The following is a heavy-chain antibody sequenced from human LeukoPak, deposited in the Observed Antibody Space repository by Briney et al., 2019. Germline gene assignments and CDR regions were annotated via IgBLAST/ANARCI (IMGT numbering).Heavy chain of an antibody. CDR3: ARVRITIFGVVISHDAFDI. D-gene: IGHD3-3*01. CDR2: IYYCGST. J-gene: IGHJ3*02. Sequence: SETLSLTCTVSGGSISSYYWSWLRQPPGKGLEWIGYIYYCGSTNYNPSLKSRVTISVDTSKNQFSLKLSSVTAADTAVYYCARVRITIFGVVISHDAFDIWGQGTMVTVSS. CDR1: GGSISSYY. V-gene: IGHV4-59*01.